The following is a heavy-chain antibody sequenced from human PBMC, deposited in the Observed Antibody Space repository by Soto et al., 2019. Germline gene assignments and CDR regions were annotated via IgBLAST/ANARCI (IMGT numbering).Heavy chain of an antibody. CDR3: PAEYDSSWKSFDH. V-gene: IGHV4-61*01. CDR1: GGSVIIGSYH. CDR2: IYHSGTT. D-gene: IGHD6-13*01. Sequence: PSDTLSLTCTVSGGSVIIGSYHWTWIRQPPGKGLEWIGNIYHSGTTNYNPSLKSRVTISVDRAKNQLSLKLTSVTAADTAMYYCPAEYDSSWKSFDHWRQGTLLTVSS. J-gene: IGHJ4*02.